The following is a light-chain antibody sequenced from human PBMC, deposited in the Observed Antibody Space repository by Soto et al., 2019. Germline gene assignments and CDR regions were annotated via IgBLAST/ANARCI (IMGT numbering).Light chain of an antibody. V-gene: IGKV3-20*01. Sequence: EIVLTQSPGTLSLSPGERATLSCRVSQSVRSYLAWYQQTPGQAPRLLIYDASNRATGIPARCNCCGACPACTRPISRLEPEDFEVYDCQQYGSSPWTFGQGTKVDIK. J-gene: IGKJ1*01. CDR3: QQYGSSPWT. CDR1: QSVRSY. CDR2: DAS.